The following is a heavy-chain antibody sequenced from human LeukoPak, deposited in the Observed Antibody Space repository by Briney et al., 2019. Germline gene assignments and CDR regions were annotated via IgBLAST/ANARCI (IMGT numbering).Heavy chain of an antibody. J-gene: IGHJ4*02. CDR1: GFTFNIYW. V-gene: IGHV3-74*01. Sequence: PGGSLRLSCAASGFTFNIYWLHWVRQAPGKGLVWVAHINSDGSSTTYAGSVEGRFTISRDNAKNTLYLQMNSLRAEDTAVYYCARDRGYSPDYWGQGTLVTVSS. CDR3: ARDRGYSPDY. D-gene: IGHD5-18*01. CDR2: INSDGSST.